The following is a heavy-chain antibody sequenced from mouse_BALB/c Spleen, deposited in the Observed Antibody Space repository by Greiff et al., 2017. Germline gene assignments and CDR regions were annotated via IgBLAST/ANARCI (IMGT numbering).Heavy chain of an antibody. V-gene: IGHV1-87*01. CDR1: GYTFTSYW. Sequence: QVQLKQSGAELARPGASVTLSCKASGYTFTSYWMQWVKQRPGQGLEWIGAIYPGDGDTRYTQKFTGKATLTADKSSSTAYMQLSSLASEDSAVYYCARNGPFYFDYWGQGTTLTVSS. CDR2: IYPGDGDT. CDR3: ARNGPFYFDY. J-gene: IGHJ2*01. D-gene: IGHD1-1*02.